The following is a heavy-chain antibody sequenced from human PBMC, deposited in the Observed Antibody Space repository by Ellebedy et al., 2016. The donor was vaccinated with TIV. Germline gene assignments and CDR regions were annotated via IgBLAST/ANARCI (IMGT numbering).Heavy chain of an antibody. CDR2: IDPSDSYT. V-gene: IGHV5-10-1*01. CDR3: VRQRQASSGWYGGEF. J-gene: IGHJ4*02. CDR1: GYTFTSHW. D-gene: IGHD6-19*01. Sequence: GESLKISCRGFGYTFTSHWISWVRQVPGKGLEGMGRIDPSDSYTNYRPSFKGHVSISADTSANTAYLQWSSLRASDTAMYYCVRQRQASSGWYGGEFWGQGTLVTVSS.